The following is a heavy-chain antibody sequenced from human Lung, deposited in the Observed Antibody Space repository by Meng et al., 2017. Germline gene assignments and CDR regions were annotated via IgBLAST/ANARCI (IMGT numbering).Heavy chain of an antibody. J-gene: IGHJ4*02. CDR2: INHSGST. Sequence: QGQLHQWTSGLLKLPQPLSLTCVFSGGSFSYYYWRWSRQPPGKGLEWIGEINHSGSTINNPSLESRATISVDTSQNNLSLKLGSVTAADSAVYYCARGPTTMAHDFDYWGQGTLVTVSS. V-gene: IGHV4-34*04. CDR3: ARGPTTMAHDFDY. D-gene: IGHD4-11*01. CDR1: GGSFSYYY.